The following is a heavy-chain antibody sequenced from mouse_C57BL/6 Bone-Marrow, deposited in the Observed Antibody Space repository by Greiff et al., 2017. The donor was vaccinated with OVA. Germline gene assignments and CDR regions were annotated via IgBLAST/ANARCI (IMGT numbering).Heavy chain of an antibody. D-gene: IGHD2-2*01. Sequence: QVQLQQPGAELVMPGASVKLSCKASGYTFTSYWMHWVKQRPGQGLEWIGELDPSDSFTNYNQKFKGKSTLTVDQSSSTAYMQLSSLTAEDSAVYYGARGGGYDNYAMDYWGQGTSVTVSS. V-gene: IGHV1-69*01. CDR2: LDPSDSFT. CDR3: ARGGGYDNYAMDY. J-gene: IGHJ4*01. CDR1: GYTFTSYW.